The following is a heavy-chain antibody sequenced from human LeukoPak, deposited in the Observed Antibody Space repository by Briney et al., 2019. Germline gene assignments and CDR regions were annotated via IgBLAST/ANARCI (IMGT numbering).Heavy chain of an antibody. Sequence: SETLSLTCTVSGGSISGSAYYWAWIRQPPGKGLEWIGSIYYNGRTLYNPSLKSRVIMSVDTSKNQFSLRLTSVTAADTAVYYCARDVRQVWPPDYWGQGTLVTVSS. J-gene: IGHJ4*02. D-gene: IGHD5-18*01. V-gene: IGHV4-39*07. CDR1: GGSISGSAYY. CDR3: ARDVRQVWPPDY. CDR2: IYYNGRT.